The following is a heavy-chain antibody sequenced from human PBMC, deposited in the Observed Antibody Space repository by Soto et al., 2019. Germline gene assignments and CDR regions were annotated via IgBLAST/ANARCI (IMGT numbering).Heavy chain of an antibody. J-gene: IGHJ6*02. CDR2: IIPIFGTA. V-gene: IGHV1-69*13. Sequence: ASVKVSCKASGGTFSSYAISWVRQAPGQGLEWMGGIIPIFGTANYAQKFQGRVTITADESTSTAYMELSSLRSEDTAVYYCASGSTRGPLMDVWGQGTTVTVSS. D-gene: IGHD2-2*03. CDR3: ASGSTRGPLMDV. CDR1: GGTFSSYA.